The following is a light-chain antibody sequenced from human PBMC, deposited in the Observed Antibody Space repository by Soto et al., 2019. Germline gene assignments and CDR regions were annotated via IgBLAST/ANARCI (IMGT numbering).Light chain of an antibody. CDR3: LQPYTFPRT. J-gene: IGKJ1*01. Sequence: DIQMTQSQSSVSASVGDRVTITCRASRNIGDRLAWFRHKPGKAPQLLIQTASTLVRETPSRFSGSGSGTDFLLTIHNVQPEDCASYYCLQPYTFPRTFGQGTKV. CDR1: RNIGDR. V-gene: IGKV1-12*01. CDR2: TAS.